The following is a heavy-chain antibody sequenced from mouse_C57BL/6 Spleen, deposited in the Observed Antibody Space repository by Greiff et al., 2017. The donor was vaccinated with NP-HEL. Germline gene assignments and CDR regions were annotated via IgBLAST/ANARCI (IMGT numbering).Heavy chain of an antibody. D-gene: IGHD1-1*01. CDR1: GYTFTSYW. V-gene: IGHV14-1*01. J-gene: IGHJ3*01. CDR3: TTSSSSWFAY. Sequence: VQLQQPGAELVKPGASVKLSCKASGYTFTSYWMHWVKQRPGRGLEWIGRIDPEDGDTEYAPKFQGKATMTADTSSNTAYLQLSSLTSEDTAVYYCTTSSSSWFAYWGQGTLVTVSA. CDR2: IDPEDGDT.